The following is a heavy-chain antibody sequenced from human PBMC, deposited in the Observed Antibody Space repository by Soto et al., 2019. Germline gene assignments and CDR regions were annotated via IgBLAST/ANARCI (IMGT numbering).Heavy chain of an antibody. CDR1: GYTFTSYG. CDR3: AREAATTRTYYYYYYMDV. J-gene: IGHJ6*03. Sequence: ASVKVSCKASGYTFTSYGISWVRQASGQGLEWMGWISAYNGNTNYAQKLQGRVTMTTDTSTSTAYMELRSLRSDDTAVYYCAREAATTRTYYYYYYMDVWGKGTTVTVSS. V-gene: IGHV1-18*01. D-gene: IGHD2-15*01. CDR2: ISAYNGNT.